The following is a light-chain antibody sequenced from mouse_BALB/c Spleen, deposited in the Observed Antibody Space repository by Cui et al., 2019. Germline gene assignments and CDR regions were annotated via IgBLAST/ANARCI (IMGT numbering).Light chain of an antibody. CDR2: DTS. Sequence: QIVLTQSQAIMSASTGEKVTLTCSASSSVSYMYWYQQKPGSSPRLLIYDTSNLASGVPVRFSGSGSGTSYSLTISRMEAEDAATYYCQQWSSYPRTFGGGTKLEIK. J-gene: IGKJ1*01. V-gene: IGKV4-55*01. CDR1: SSVSY. CDR3: QQWSSYPRT.